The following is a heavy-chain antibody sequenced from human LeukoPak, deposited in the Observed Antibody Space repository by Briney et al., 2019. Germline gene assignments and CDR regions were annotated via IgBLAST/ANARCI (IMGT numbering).Heavy chain of an antibody. J-gene: IGHJ4*02. Sequence: ASVKVSCKASGYTFTSYGMSWVRQAPGQGLEWMGWISAYNGNTNYAQKLQGRVTMTTDTSTSTAYMELRSLRSDDTAVYYCARASVYYDFWSGYYTGDYWGQGTLVTVSS. CDR2: ISAYNGNT. CDR3: ARASVYYDFWSGYYTGDY. D-gene: IGHD3-3*01. CDR1: GYTFTSYG. V-gene: IGHV1-18*01.